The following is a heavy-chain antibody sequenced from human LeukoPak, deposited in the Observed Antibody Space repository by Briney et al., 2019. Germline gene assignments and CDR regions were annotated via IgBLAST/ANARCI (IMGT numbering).Heavy chain of an antibody. V-gene: IGHV3-23*01. D-gene: IGHD6-13*01. CDR1: GFTFNSYA. J-gene: IGHJ4*02. CDR2: ISGSGGST. CDR3: AKLPGYSSSRNY. Sequence: TWGSLRRSCAASGFTFNSYAMSWVRQAPGKGLEWVSAISGSGGSTYYADSVKGRFTISRDNSKNTLYLQMNSLRAEDTAVYYCAKLPGYSSSRNYWGQGTLVTVSS.